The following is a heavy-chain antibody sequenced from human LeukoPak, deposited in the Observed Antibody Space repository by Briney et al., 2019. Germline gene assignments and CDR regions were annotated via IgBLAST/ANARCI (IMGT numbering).Heavy chain of an antibody. CDR2: IIPIFGTA. V-gene: IGHV1-69*13. D-gene: IGHD3-9*01. Sequence: GASVKVSCKASGGTFNSYVISWVRQAPGQGLEWMGGIIPIFGTANYAQKFQGRVTITADESTSTAYMELSSLRSEDTAVYYCARGFGYYDILTGYSVWGQGALVTVSS. CDR3: ARGFGYYDILTGYSV. CDR1: GGTFNSYV. J-gene: IGHJ4*02.